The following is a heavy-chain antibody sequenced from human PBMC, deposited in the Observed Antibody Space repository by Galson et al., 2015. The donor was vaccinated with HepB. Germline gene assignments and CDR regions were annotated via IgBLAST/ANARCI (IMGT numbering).Heavy chain of an antibody. D-gene: IGHD3-22*01. CDR2: IDWDDDK. J-gene: IGHJ3*02. Sequence: PALVKPTQTLTLTCTFSGLSLSTSGMCVSWIRQPPGKALEWLARIDWDDDKYYSTSLKTRLTISKDTSKNQVVLTMTNMDPVDTATYYCARIRTLSGDSSGYSPVNAFDIWGQGTMVTVSS. CDR3: ARIRTLSGDSSGYSPVNAFDI. V-gene: IGHV2-70*11. CDR1: GLSLSTSGMC.